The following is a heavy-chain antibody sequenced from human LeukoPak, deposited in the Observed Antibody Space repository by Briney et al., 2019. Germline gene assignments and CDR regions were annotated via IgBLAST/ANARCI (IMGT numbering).Heavy chain of an antibody. CDR3: ARGYDNSGYILDY. CDR1: GGSISSGGYY. CDR2: IYYSGST. Sequence: PSETLSLTCTVSGGSISSGGYYWSWIRQHPGKGLEWIGYIYYSGSTYYNPSLKSRVTISVDTSKNQFSLKLRSVTAADTAVYYCARGYDNSGYILDYWGQGTLVAVSS. J-gene: IGHJ4*02. D-gene: IGHD3-22*01. V-gene: IGHV4-31*03.